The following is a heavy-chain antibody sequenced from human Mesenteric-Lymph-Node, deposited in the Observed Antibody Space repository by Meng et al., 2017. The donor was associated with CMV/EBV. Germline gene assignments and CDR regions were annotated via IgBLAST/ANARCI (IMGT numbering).Heavy chain of an antibody. CDR3: AKEGDIVVVPAASNYYYYGMDV. J-gene: IGHJ6*02. CDR2: ISSSSSTI. D-gene: IGHD2-2*01. CDR1: GFTFSSYS. V-gene: IGHV3-48*04. Sequence: GESLKISCAASGFTFSSYSMNWVRQAPGKGLEWVSYISSSSSTIYYADSVKGRFTISRDNAKNSLYLQMNSLRAEDTAVYYCAKEGDIVVVPAASNYYYYGMDVWGQGTTVTVSS.